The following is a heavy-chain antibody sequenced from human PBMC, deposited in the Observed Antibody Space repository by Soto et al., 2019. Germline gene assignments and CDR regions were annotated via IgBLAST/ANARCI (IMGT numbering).Heavy chain of an antibody. CDR2: INWNGDE. D-gene: IGHD2-15*01. V-gene: IGHV2-5*01. Sequence: SLPKLESPTQTHTQTCTFSGFSLNTRAVGVGWIRQPPGEALQWLALINWNGDERYSPSLKDRLTITKDSSKNHVVLTMTNIDPVDTATYYCAHRHHLGGFDVCGQGTTGTGSS. J-gene: IGHJ3*01. CDR3: AHRHHLGGFDV. CDR1: GFSLNTRAVG.